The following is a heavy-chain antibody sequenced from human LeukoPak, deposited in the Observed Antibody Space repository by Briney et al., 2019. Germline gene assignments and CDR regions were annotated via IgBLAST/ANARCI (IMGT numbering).Heavy chain of an antibody. CDR2: INHSGST. J-gene: IGHJ4*02. Sequence: PSETLSLTCAVYGGSFSGYYWSWIRQPPGKGLEWIGEINHSGSTNYNPSLRSRVTISVDTSKNQFSLKLSSVTAADTAVYYCARHPYYYDSSGLDYWGQGTLVTVSS. D-gene: IGHD3-22*01. CDR3: ARHPYYYDSSGLDY. V-gene: IGHV4-34*01. CDR1: GGSFSGYY.